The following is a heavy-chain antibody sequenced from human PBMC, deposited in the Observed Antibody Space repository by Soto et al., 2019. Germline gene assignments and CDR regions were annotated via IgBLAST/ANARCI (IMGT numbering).Heavy chain of an antibody. D-gene: IGHD1-26*01. V-gene: IGHV4-31*03. CDR2: VYYSGST. CDR3: ARCKIVSFHY. CDR1: GGSISSGGYY. Sequence: QVQLQESGPGLVKHSQTLSLTCTVSGGSISSGGYYWSWIRQHPGKGLEWIGYVYYSGSTYYNPYLRSRVTISVYTSKNQFSLKLSSVTAADTAVYYCARCKIVSFHYWGQGTLVTVPS. J-gene: IGHJ4*02.